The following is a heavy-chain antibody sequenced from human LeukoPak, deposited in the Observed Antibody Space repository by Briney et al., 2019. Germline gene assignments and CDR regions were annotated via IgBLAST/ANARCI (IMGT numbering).Heavy chain of an antibody. J-gene: IGHJ6*03. CDR2: IYYSGST. CDR3: ACSGRDGYNPYYYYYMDV. Sequence: SETLSLTCTVSGGSISSYYWSWIRQPPGKGLEWIGYIYYSGSTNYNPSLKSRVTISVDTSKNQFSLKLSSVTAADTAVYYCACSGRDGYNPYYYYYMDVWGKGTTVTVSS. CDR1: GGSISSYY. D-gene: IGHD5-24*01. V-gene: IGHV4-59*01.